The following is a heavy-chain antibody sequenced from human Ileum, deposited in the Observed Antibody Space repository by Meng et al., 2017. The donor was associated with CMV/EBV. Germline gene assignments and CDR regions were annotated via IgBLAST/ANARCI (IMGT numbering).Heavy chain of an antibody. CDR1: GERVSNTTVT. CDR2: TYYRSKWFN. J-gene: IGHJ4*02. D-gene: IGHD6-13*01. CDR3: VRLTGNSWLDY. Sequence: QVKPQQSGPGTGKDSPHLLLPCALPGERVSNTTVTWNWIRQSPSRGLEWLGRTYYRSKWFNDYALSVRGRITINPDISKNQLSLQLNSVTPEDTAVYYCVRLTGNSWLDYWGRGTLVTVSS. V-gene: IGHV6-1*01.